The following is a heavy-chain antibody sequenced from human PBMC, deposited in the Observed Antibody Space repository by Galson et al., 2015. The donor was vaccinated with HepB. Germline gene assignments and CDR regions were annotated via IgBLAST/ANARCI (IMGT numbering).Heavy chain of an antibody. Sequence: SLRLSCAASGFTFSNYWMSWVRQAPGKGLEWVANIKEDGSEKCYVDSVKGRFTISRDNAKNSMYLQMSSLRVEDTAVYFCARDPGRPKLRFAFTVNTKHYAFDVGARGTTVIVSS. CDR3: ARDPGRPKLRFAFTVNTKHYAFDV. D-gene: IGHD3-16*01. J-gene: IGHJ6*01. V-gene: IGHV3-7*01. CDR1: GFTFSNYW. CDR2: IKEDGSEK.